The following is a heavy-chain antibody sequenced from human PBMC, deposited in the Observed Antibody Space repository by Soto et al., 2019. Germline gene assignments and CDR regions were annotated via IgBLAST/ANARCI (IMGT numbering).Heavy chain of an antibody. CDR2: LYDVDGS. D-gene: IGHD1-1*01. J-gene: IGHJ3*01. CDR3: ATWHEREHAFDV. Sequence: DVQLVESGGGLIHPGESLRLSCAAFGLTISGKKYVAWVRQAPGKGLEWVSALYDVDGSFYADSVTGRFTTSSDSSKTTVYLQMNDLRPDDTAVYYCATWHEREHAFDVWGQGTTVTISS. V-gene: IGHV3-53*01. CDR1: GLTISGKKY.